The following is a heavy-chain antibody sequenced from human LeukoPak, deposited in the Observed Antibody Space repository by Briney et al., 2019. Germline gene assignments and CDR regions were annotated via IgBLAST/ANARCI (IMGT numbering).Heavy chain of an antibody. J-gene: IGHJ4*02. Sequence: GGSLRLSCAASGFTFSNFGMNWVRQTPGKGLEWISYIRSSSSAIYYADSVKGRFTISRDNAESSLYLQMNGLRADDTAVYYCVRDGLGATPVDYWGQGALVTVSS. V-gene: IGHV3-48*04. CDR2: IRSSSSAI. CDR3: VRDGLGATPVDY. D-gene: IGHD2-15*01. CDR1: GFTFSNFG.